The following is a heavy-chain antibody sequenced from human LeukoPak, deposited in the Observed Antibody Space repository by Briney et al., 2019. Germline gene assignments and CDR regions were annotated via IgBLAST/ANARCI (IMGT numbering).Heavy chain of an antibody. D-gene: IGHD2-15*01. CDR1: GGSISPYY. Sequence: PSETLSPTCTVSGGSISPYYWSWMRQSPGRGPEYVGYIYYTGGTNYNPSLKSRVTVSLDAPRNQYSLKLTSVTATDTAVYYCARLGFCRGDNCLDDYWGQGILVTVSS. CDR2: IYYTGGT. V-gene: IGHV4-59*08. CDR3: ARLGFCRGDNCLDDY. J-gene: IGHJ4*02.